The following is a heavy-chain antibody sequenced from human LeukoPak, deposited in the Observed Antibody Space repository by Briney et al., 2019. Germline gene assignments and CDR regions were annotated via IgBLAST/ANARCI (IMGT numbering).Heavy chain of an antibody. V-gene: IGHV4-59*11. CDR2: IYYSGST. CDR1: GGSISSHY. Sequence: KPSETLSLTCTVSGGSISSHYWSWIRQPPGKGLEWIGYIYYSGSTNYNPSLKSRVTISVDTSKNQFSLKLSSVTAADTAVYYCARMPDSSSWYHPQFYYYYYYMDVWGKGTMVTVSS. J-gene: IGHJ6*03. D-gene: IGHD6-13*01. CDR3: ARMPDSSSWYHPQFYYYYYYMDV.